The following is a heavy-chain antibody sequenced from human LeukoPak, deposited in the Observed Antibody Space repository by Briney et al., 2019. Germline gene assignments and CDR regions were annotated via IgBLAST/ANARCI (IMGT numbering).Heavy chain of an antibody. CDR2: IYDSGST. Sequence: SETLSLTCTVSGGSISSYFWSWIRQPPGKGLEWIGHIYDSGSTNYNPSLKSRVTVSVDTSKNQFSLKLSSVTAADTAVYYCARGAGNYYFYGMDVWGQGTTVTVSS. CDR1: GGSISSYF. V-gene: IGHV4-59*01. CDR3: ARGAGNYYFYGMDV. J-gene: IGHJ6*02.